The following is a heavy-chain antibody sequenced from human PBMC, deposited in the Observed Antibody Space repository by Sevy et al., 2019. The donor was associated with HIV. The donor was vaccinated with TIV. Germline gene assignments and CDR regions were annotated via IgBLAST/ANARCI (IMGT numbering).Heavy chain of an antibody. D-gene: IGHD2-8*01. CDR1: GGSITGYF. V-gene: IGHV4-59*13. J-gene: IGHJ4*02. Sequence: SETLSLTCTVSGGSITGYFWSWMRQPPGKGLEWIGNIHYRGRTNYNPSLTSRVTISVDTSENHFSLRLTSVTAADTAVYLCARIHNNGFVNSLGQGTLVTVSS. CDR2: IHYRGRT. CDR3: ARIHNNGFVNS.